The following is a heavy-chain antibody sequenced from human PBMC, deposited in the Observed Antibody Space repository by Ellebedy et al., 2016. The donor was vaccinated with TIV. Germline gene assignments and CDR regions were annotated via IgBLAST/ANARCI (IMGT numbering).Heavy chain of an antibody. D-gene: IGHD4-17*01. J-gene: IGHJ4*02. V-gene: IGHV1-69*04. CDR1: GGTFSSYA. CDR2: IIPILGIT. CDR3: ARELSTVTTPSDY. Sequence: AASVKVSCKASGGTFSSYAISWVRQAPGQGLEWMGRIIPILGITNYAQKLQGRVTITADTSMNTAHMELSSLRSEDTAVYYCARELSTVTTPSDYWGQGTLVTVSS.